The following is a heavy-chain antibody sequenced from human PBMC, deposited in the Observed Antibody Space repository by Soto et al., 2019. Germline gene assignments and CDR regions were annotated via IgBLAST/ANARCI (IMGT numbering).Heavy chain of an antibody. Sequence: EVHLLQCGGDLVQPGGSLRLSCAASGFTFSGYAMSWVRQAPGKGLEWVSGISNSGGSTFYSDSVKGRFTISRDNSENTLYLQMNSLKDEDTAVYFCARDQAGGWISHGYDHWGQGSRVDVSA. J-gene: IGHJ4*02. D-gene: IGHD5-12*01. CDR2: ISNSGGST. CDR3: ARDQAGGWISHGYDH. CDR1: GFTFSGYA. V-gene: IGHV3-23*01.